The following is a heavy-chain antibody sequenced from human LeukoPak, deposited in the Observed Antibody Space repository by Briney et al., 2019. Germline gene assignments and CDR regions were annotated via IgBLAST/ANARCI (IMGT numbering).Heavy chain of an antibody. Sequence: GGSLRLSCAASGFTFSSYGMHWVRQAPGKGLEWVAFIRYDESNKYYADSVKGRFTISRDNSKNTLYLQMNSLRAEDTAVYYCARDPQQLSELLRLTYFDYWGQGTLVTVSS. CDR2: IRYDESNK. J-gene: IGHJ4*02. D-gene: IGHD1-26*01. CDR3: ARDPQQLSELLRLTYFDY. CDR1: GFTFSSYG. V-gene: IGHV3-30*02.